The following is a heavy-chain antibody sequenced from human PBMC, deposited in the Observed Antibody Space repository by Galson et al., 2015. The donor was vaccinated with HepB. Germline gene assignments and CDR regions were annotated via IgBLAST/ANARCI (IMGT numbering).Heavy chain of an antibody. D-gene: IGHD6-13*01. CDR1: GFTFSSYA. J-gene: IGHJ4*02. CDR2: ISGSGGST. V-gene: IGHV3-23*01. CDR3: AKDLYSSSWRESEFDY. Sequence: LRLSCAASGFTFSSYAMSWVRQAPGKGLEWVSAISGSGGSTYYADSVKGRFTISRDNSKNTLYLQMNSLRAEDTAVYYCAKDLYSSSWRESEFDYWGQGTLVTVSS.